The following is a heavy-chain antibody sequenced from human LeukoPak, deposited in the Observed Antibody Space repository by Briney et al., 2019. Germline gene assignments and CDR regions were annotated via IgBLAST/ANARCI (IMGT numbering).Heavy chain of an antibody. V-gene: IGHV4-61*02. D-gene: IGHD3-16*01. CDR2: IYASGST. CDR3: ARVRFGQLKGEKYFQH. J-gene: IGHJ1*01. Sequence: SETLSLTCTVSGGSISSGSYYWTWIRQPAGKGLEWIGRIYASGSTNYNPSLKSRVTISVDTSKNQFSLKLSSVTAADTAVYYCARVRFGQLKGEKYFQHWGQGTLVTVSS. CDR1: GGSISSGSYY.